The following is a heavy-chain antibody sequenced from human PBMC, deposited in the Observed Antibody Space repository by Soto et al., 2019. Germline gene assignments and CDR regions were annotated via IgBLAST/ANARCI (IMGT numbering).Heavy chain of an antibody. Sequence: ASVKVSCKASGYTFTSYGISWVRQAPGQGLEWMGWISAYNGNTNYAQKFQGWVTMTRDTSISTAYLELTGLRSDDTAVYYCAGDPESHYTGIPPAPGLWGEATLVTVSS. J-gene: IGHJ4*02. V-gene: IGHV1-18*01. CDR3: AGDPESHYTGIPPAPGL. CDR2: ISAYNGNT. D-gene: IGHD4-4*01. CDR1: GYTFTSYG.